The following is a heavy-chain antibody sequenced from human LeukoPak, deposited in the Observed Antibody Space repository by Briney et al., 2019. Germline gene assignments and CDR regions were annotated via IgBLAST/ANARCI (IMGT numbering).Heavy chain of an antibody. CDR3: ARHRCPSS. Sequence: PGGSLRLSCAASGFTFSHSAMSWVRQAPGKGLEWVANINEDGSENHYVDSVKGRFTISRDNAKNSLYLQMNGLRAEDTAIYYCARHRCPSSWGPGTVVTVSS. CDR2: INEDGSEN. CDR1: GFTFSHSA. V-gene: IGHV3-7*03. J-gene: IGHJ3*01. D-gene: IGHD6-13*01.